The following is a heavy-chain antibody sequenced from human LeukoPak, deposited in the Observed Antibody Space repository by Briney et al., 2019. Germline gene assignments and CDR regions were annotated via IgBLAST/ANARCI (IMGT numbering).Heavy chain of an antibody. CDR2: ISGSGAGT. J-gene: IGHJ4*02. D-gene: IGHD3-10*01. CDR3: AKCPVEGFYYGSATYAYYFDY. V-gene: IGHV3-23*01. CDR1: GFTFSNYA. Sequence: GGSLRLSCAASGFTFSNYAMSWVRQAPGKELEWVSAISGSGAGTYYADSVEGRFTISRDSSKNTVYLHMNSLRAEDTAVYYCAKCPVEGFYYGSATYAYYFDYWGRGTLVTVSS.